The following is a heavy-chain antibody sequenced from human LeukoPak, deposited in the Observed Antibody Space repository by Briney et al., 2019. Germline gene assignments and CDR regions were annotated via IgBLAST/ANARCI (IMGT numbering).Heavy chain of an antibody. CDR1: GFTFSRNA. CDR3: AKDRRYYDSSGYFRWYFDY. CDR2: TSYDGDNQ. Sequence: GGSLRLSCAASGFTFSRNAMHWVRQAPGKGLEWVAVTSYDGDNQYYADSVKGRFTISRDNAKNSLYLQMNSLRAEDTAVYYCAKDRRYYDSSGYFRWYFDYWGQGTLVTVSS. V-gene: IGHV3-30*04. D-gene: IGHD3-22*01. J-gene: IGHJ4*02.